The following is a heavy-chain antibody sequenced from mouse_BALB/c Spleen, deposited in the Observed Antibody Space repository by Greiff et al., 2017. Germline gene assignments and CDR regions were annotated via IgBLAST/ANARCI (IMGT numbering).Heavy chain of an antibody. CDR3: ARALYCDGDGYAMDY. CDR1: GFTFTDYY. V-gene: IGHV7-3*02. J-gene: IGHJ4*01. CDR2: IRNKANGYTT. D-gene: IGHD2-4*01. Sequence: EVMLVESGGGLVQPGGSLRLSCATSGFTFTDYYMSWVRQPPGKALEWLGFIRNKANGYTTDYSASVKGRFTTSRDTSQSILYLQMNTLRAEDSATYYCARALYCDGDGYAMDYWGQGTSVTVSS.